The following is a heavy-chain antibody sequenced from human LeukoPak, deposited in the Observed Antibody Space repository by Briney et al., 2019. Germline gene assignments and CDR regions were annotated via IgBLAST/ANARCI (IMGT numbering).Heavy chain of an antibody. D-gene: IGHD4-17*01. V-gene: IGHV1-18*01. CDR2: ISASNGDT. CDR3: ARQHTVTTMGDWFDP. CDR1: GYTFTTYG. J-gene: IGHJ5*02. Sequence: ASVTVSCTASGYTFTTYGISWVRQAPGQGLEWMGWISASNGDTNYAQNLQGRVTMTTDTSTSTAYMELRSLKSDDTAVYYCARQHTVTTMGDWFDPWGQGTLVTVSS.